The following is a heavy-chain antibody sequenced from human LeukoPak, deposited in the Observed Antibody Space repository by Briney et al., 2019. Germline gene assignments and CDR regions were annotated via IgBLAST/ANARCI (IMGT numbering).Heavy chain of an antibody. J-gene: IGHJ4*02. D-gene: IGHD4-17*01. V-gene: IGHV3-9*01. CDR1: GFTFDDYA. Sequence: GGSLRLSCAASGFTFDDYAMHWVRQAPGKGLEWASGISWNSGSIGYADSVKGRFTISRDSAKTSLYLQINNLRAEDTALYYCAKAHDYGDYAGFDYWGQGTLVSVSS. CDR2: ISWNSGSI. CDR3: AKAHDYGDYAGFDY.